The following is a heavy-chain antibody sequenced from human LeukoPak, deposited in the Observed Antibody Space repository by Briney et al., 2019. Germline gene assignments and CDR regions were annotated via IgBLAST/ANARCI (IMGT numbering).Heavy chain of an antibody. V-gene: IGHV3-48*03. CDR1: GFTFSTYE. J-gene: IGHJ4*02. Sequence: PGGSLRLSCAASGFTFSTYEFNWVRQAPGKGLEWVAYIGVGDNAIYYADSVRGRFTASRDNAQNSLYLEMHSLRVEDMALYYCARETAHCGGDCSDYWGQGTLVAVSS. CDR3: ARETAHCGGDCSDY. D-gene: IGHD2-21*01. CDR2: IGVGDNAI.